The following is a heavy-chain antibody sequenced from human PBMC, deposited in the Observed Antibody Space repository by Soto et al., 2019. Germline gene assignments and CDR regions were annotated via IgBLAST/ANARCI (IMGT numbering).Heavy chain of an antibody. CDR3: ATSYRITARSGMDV. CDR2: FDPEDGET. J-gene: IGHJ6*02. V-gene: IGHV1-24*01. Sequence: ASAKVPCQVSGYTLTELSMHWVRQAPGKGLEWMGGFDPEDGETIYAQKFQGRVTMTEDTTTDTAYMELSSLRSEDTAVYYCATSYRITARSGMDVWGRGTSVTVSS. CDR1: GYTLTELS. D-gene: IGHD3-16*01.